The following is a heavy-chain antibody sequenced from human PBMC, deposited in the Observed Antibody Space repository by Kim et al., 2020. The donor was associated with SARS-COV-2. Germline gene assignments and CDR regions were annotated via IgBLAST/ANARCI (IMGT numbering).Heavy chain of an antibody. D-gene: IGHD3-16*01. CDR2: IKEDGSMK. CDR3: ARDNYGDYPD. Sequence: GGSLRLSCAASGFTFSNYWMSWVRQAQGKGLEWVATIKEDGSMKLYVDSVRGRFTISKDNAKNSVDLQMSSLRVEDTAVYYCARDNYGDYPDWGQGTLVTVSS. CDR1: GFTFSNYW. J-gene: IGHJ4*02. V-gene: IGHV3-7*01.